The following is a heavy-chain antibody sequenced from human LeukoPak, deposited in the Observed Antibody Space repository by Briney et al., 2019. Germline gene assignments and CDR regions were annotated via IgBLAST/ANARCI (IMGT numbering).Heavy chain of an antibody. D-gene: IGHD6-19*01. J-gene: IGHJ4*02. CDR3: ARARRYSSGWYYFDH. Sequence: ASVKVPCKASGYTFTGYYMHWVRQAPGQGLEWMGWINPNSGGTNYAQKFQGRVTMTRDTSISTAYMELSRLRSDDTAVYYCARARRYSSGWYYFDHWGQGTLVTVSS. V-gene: IGHV1-2*02. CDR1: GYTFTGYY. CDR2: INPNSGGT.